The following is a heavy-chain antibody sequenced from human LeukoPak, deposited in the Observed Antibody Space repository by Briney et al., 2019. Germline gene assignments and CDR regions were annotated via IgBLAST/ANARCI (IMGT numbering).Heavy chain of an antibody. V-gene: IGHV1-18*01. CDR2: ISVYNGNT. CDR1: GYTFTSYG. J-gene: IGHJ4*02. Sequence: ASVKVSCKASGYTFTSYGISWVRQAPGQGLEWMGWISVYNGNTKYAQTLQGRVTMTTDTSTSTAYVELRSLRSDDTAVYYCARDPRSTNYYDRSGYYGDYFDDWGQGTLVTVSS. CDR3: ARDPRSTNYYDRSGYYGDYFDD. D-gene: IGHD3-22*01.